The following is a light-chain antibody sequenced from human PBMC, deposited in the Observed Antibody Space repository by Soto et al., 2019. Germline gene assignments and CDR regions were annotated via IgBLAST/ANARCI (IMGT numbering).Light chain of an antibody. V-gene: IGLV2-11*01. CDR1: SSDVGTFNY. CDR2: DVT. J-gene: IGLJ2*01. CDR3: CSYAGTNTYVV. Sequence: QSALTQPRSVSGSPGQSVTISYNGTSSDVGTFNYVSWYQQHPGKAPKLIIYDVTQRPSGVPDRFSGSKSGNTASLTISGPQSEDEADYFCCSYAGTNTYVVFGGGTKLTVL.